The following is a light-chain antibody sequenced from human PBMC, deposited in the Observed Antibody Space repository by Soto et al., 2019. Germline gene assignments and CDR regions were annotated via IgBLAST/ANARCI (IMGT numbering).Light chain of an antibody. Sequence: DIQMTQSPPTLSGSLGDRVTITCRASQTISSWLAWYQQKPGKAPNLLIYVASSLQSEVPSRFSSSGSGTDFTLTITSLQPEDFATYYCQQSYGTPITFGQGTRLEIK. CDR1: QTISSW. V-gene: IGKV1-39*01. CDR3: QQSYGTPIT. CDR2: VAS. J-gene: IGKJ5*01.